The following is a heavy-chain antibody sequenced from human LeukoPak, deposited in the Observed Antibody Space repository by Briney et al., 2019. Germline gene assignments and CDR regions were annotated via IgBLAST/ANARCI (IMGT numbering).Heavy chain of an antibody. Sequence: SETLSLTCTVSGGSISSYYWSWIRQPPGKGLEWIGYIYYSGSTNYNPSLKSRVTISVDTSKNQFSLKLSSVTAADTAVYYCARKAAPLGYCSSTSCPGFDPWGQGTLVTVSS. D-gene: IGHD2-2*01. V-gene: IGHV4-59*01. CDR3: ARKAAPLGYCSSTSCPGFDP. CDR1: GGSISSYY. J-gene: IGHJ5*02. CDR2: IYYSGST.